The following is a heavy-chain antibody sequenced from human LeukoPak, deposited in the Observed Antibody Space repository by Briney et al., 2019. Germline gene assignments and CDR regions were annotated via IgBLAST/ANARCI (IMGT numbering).Heavy chain of an antibody. CDR3: ARDQTLGVAGTEVYYYYGMDV. Sequence: ASVKVSCKASGYTFTTYGISWVRQAPGQGLEWMGWISAYDGDRNYAQELQGRVTMTTDTSTSTVYMELRSLRSDGTAIYYCARDQTLGVAGTEVYYYYGMDVWGQGTTVTVSS. V-gene: IGHV1-18*01. D-gene: IGHD6-19*01. CDR2: ISAYDGDR. CDR1: GYTFTTYG. J-gene: IGHJ6*02.